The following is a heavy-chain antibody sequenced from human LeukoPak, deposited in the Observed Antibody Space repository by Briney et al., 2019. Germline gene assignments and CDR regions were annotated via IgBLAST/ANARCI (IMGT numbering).Heavy chain of an antibody. Sequence: GGSLRLSCAAPGFTFSSYGMHWVRQAPGKGLEWVAVISYDGSNKYYADSVKGRLTISRDNSKNTLYLQMNSLRAEDTAVYYCAKDQERCSGGSCYYFDYWGQGTLVTVSS. D-gene: IGHD2-15*01. J-gene: IGHJ4*02. V-gene: IGHV3-30*18. CDR2: ISYDGSNK. CDR1: GFTFSSYG. CDR3: AKDQERCSGGSCYYFDY.